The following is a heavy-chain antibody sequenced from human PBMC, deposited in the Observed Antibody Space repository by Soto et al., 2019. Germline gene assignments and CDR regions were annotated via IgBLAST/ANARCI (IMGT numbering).Heavy chain of an antibody. V-gene: IGHV3-30-3*01. CDR2: ITYDGSNK. D-gene: IGHD6-13*01. CDR3: ARDSPEHRIAAAGALAGQVDY. J-gene: IGHJ4*02. Sequence: QVQLVESGGGVVQPGRSLRLSCAASGFTFSSYAMHWVRQAPGKGLEWVAVITYDGSNKYYADSVKGRFNISRDNSKNTLYLQMNSLRAEDTAVYYCARDSPEHRIAAAGALAGQVDYWVQGTLVAVSS. CDR1: GFTFSSYA.